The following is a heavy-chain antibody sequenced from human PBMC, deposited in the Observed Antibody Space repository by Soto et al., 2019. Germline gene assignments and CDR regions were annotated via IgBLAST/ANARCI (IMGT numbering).Heavy chain of an antibody. V-gene: IGHV4-31*03. CDR1: GGSISSGGYY. Sequence: SETLSLTCTVSGGSISSGGYYWSWIRQHPGKGLEWIGYIYYSGSTYYNPSLKSRVTISVDTSKNQFSLKLSSVTAADMAVYYCARVLYYDSCGYYPTESFDLWGQGTMVTVAS. CDR3: ARVLYYDSCGYYPTESFDL. D-gene: IGHD3-22*01. CDR2: IYYSGST. J-gene: IGHJ3*01.